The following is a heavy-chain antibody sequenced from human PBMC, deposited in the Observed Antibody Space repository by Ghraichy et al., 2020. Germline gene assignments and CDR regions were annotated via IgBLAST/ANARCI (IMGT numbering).Heavy chain of an antibody. CDR1: GFTFSSYA. J-gene: IGHJ6*02. Sequence: RGSLRLSCAASGFTFSSYAMSWVRQAPGKGLEWVSAISGSGGSTYYADSVKGRFTISRDNPKNTLYLQMNSLRAEDTAVYYCAKDQTGYSYGYLYYYYGMDVWGQGTTVTVSS. CDR3: AKDQTGYSYGYLYYYYGMDV. V-gene: IGHV3-23*01. CDR2: ISGSGGST. D-gene: IGHD5-18*01.